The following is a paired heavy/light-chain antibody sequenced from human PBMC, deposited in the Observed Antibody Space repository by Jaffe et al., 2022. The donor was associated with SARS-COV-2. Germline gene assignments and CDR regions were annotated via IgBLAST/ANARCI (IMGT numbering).Light chain of an antibody. CDR1: NIGSED. CDR2: RNN. Sequence: SYELTQPLSVSVALGQTARIACGGSNIGSEDVHWYQQKPGQAPVVVIYRNNNRPYGTPERLSGSNSGNTATLTISGAQVGDEADYYCQVRVSSTAWVFGGGTKLTVL. J-gene: IGLJ3*02. V-gene: IGLV3-9*01. CDR3: QVRVSSTAWV.
Heavy chain of an antibody. Sequence: EVVLVESGGGLVQPGGSLRLSCAASGFNFNEYWMTWVRQAPGKGLEWVANMNQHGSEDYYLDSLMGRFTIARDNAKKILYLQMNSLRVDDTALYYCARISGDFDFDWFDVWGQGTLVTVSS. CDR2: MNQHGSED. CDR1: GFNFNEYW. J-gene: IGHJ5*02. D-gene: IGHD4-17*01. V-gene: IGHV3-7*01. CDR3: ARISGDFDFDWFDV.